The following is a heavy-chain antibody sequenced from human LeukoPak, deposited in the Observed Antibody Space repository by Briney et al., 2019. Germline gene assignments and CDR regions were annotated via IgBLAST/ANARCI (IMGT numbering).Heavy chain of an antibody. Sequence: KTSETLSLTCTVSGGSISSSSYYWGWIRQPPGKGLEWIGSIYYSGSTYYNPSLKSRVTISVDTSKNQFSLKLSSVTAADTAVYYCARGPSRYYAKGIDIWGQGTMVTVSS. CDR1: GGSISSSSYY. CDR3: ARGPSRYYAKGIDI. CDR2: IYYSGST. D-gene: IGHD2-2*01. J-gene: IGHJ3*02. V-gene: IGHV4-39*07.